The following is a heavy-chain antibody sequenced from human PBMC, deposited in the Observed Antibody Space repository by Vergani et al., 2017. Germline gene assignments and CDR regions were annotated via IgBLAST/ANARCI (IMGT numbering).Heavy chain of an antibody. Sequence: QVQLVQSGAEVKKPGASVKVSCKASGYTFTGYYMHWVRQAPGQGLEWMGWINPNSGGTNYAQKFQDRVTMTADTSTNTAYMELRSLRSDDTAVYFCARVAPSNSEVTPTAFDVWGQGTMATVSS. D-gene: IGHD1-1*01. CDR1: GYTFTGYY. J-gene: IGHJ3*01. V-gene: IGHV1-2*02. CDR3: ARVAPSNSEVTPTAFDV. CDR2: INPNSGGT.